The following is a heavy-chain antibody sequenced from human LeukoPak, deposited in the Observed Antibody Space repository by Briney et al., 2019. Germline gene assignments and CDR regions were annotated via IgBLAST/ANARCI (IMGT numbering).Heavy chain of an antibody. CDR1: GFTFSSYW. Sequence: GGSLRLSCAASGFTFSSYWMHWVRQAPGKGLVWVSRINSDGSSTSYADSVKGRFTISRDNSKNTVYLQMNSLKTEDTAVYYCAKEFCGGVCYSDYFDYWGQGTLVTVSS. D-gene: IGHD2-21*02. J-gene: IGHJ4*02. V-gene: IGHV3-74*01. CDR3: AKEFCGGVCYSDYFDY. CDR2: INSDGSST.